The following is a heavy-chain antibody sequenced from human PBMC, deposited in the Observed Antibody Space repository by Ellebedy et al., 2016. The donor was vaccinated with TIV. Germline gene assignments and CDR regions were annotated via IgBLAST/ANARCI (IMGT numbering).Heavy chain of an antibody. Sequence: AASVKVSCKASGYTFTSYGISCVRQAPGRGLEWMGWPSSYNGNTKYAQKFQGRVTMTTDTYTRTTDMELRGLRSDDTALYYSARIGGGVSGTSFDVWGQGTIVTVSS. CDR1: GYTFTSYG. CDR3: ARIGGGVSGTSFDV. D-gene: IGHD3-16*01. V-gene: IGHV1-18*04. CDR2: PSSYNGNT. J-gene: IGHJ3*01.